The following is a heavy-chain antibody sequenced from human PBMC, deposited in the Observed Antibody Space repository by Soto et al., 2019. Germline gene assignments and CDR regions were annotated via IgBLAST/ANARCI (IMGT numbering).Heavy chain of an antibody. Sequence: QVQLVQSGAEVKKPGASVKVSCKASGYTFTSYYMHSVRQPPGQGLEWMGIINPSGGSTSYAQKFQGRVTMTRDTSTSTVYMELSSLRSEDTAVYYCGSYAINGETDYWGQGTLVTVSS. CDR1: GYTFTSYY. V-gene: IGHV1-46*01. D-gene: IGHD2-21*01. CDR3: GSYAINGETDY. J-gene: IGHJ4*02. CDR2: INPSGGST.